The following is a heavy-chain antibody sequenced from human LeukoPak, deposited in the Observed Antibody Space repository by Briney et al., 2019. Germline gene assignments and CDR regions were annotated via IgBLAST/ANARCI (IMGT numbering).Heavy chain of an antibody. CDR3: ATELRSGYFDY. CDR1: GYTLSELS. J-gene: IGHJ4*02. CDR2: FDPEDDER. Sequence: ASVKVSCRVSGYTLSELSMHWVRQAPGKGLEWMGGFDPEDDERVYAQKFQGRVTMTEDTSTDTAYMELSSLRSEDTAIYYCATELRSGYFDYWGQGTLVTVSS. V-gene: IGHV1-24*01. D-gene: IGHD3-22*01.